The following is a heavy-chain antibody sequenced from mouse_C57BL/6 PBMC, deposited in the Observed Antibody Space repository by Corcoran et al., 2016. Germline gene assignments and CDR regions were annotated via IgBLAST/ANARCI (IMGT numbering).Heavy chain of an antibody. V-gene: IGHV1-26*01. CDR2: INPNNGGT. CDR1: GYTFTDYY. D-gene: IGHD1-1*01. J-gene: IGHJ2*01. CDR3: ARRAVITTAFDY. Sequence: EVQLQQSGPELVKPGASVKISCKASGYTFTDYYMNWVKQSHGKSLEWIGDINPNNGGTSYNQKFKGKATLTVDKSSSTAYMELRSLTSEDSAVYYCARRAVITTAFDYWGQGTTLTVSS.